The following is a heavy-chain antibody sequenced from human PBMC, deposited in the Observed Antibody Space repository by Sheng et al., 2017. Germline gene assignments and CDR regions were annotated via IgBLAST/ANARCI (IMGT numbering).Heavy chain of an antibody. J-gene: IGHJ6*02. CDR3: TSPHIVVVHYYYGMDV. CDR2: IRSKANSYAT. V-gene: IGHV3-73*01. D-gene: IGHD2-15*01. CDR1: GGTFSSYA. Sequence: VQLVQSGAEVKKPGSSVKVSCKASGGTFSSYAISWVRQASGKGLEWVGRIRSKANSYATAYAASVKGRFTISRDDSKNTAYLQMNSLKTEDTAVYYCTSPHIVVVHYYYGMDVWGQGP.